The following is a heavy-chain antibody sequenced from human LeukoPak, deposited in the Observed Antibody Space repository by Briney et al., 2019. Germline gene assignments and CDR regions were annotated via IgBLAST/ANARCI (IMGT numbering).Heavy chain of an antibody. CDR3: SRATGMVRGDSNWFDP. CDR1: GRFISRGCYY. J-gene: IGHJ5*02. D-gene: IGHD3-10*01. CDR2: IFYSGST. Sequence: PSETLSLICTVSGRFISRGCYYCSWLREHPGKGPERFGYIFYSGSTHYNPSLKSRVPISVDTSKNQFSLKLSTVTAADTAMDYCSRATGMVRGDSNWFDPWGQGTLVTVSS. V-gene: IGHV4-31*03.